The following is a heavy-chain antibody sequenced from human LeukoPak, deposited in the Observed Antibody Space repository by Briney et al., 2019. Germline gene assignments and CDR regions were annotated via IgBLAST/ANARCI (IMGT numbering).Heavy chain of an antibody. CDR3: ARSSRRYFDWSYLGSWFDP. CDR1: GFTFSSYA. CDR2: ISSNGGST. Sequence: GGSLRLSCAASGFTFSSYAMHWVRQAPGKGLEYVSAISSNGGSTYYTNSVRGRFTISRDNSKNTLYLQMGSLRAEDMAVYYCARSSRRYFDWSYLGSWFDPWGQGTLVTVSS. D-gene: IGHD3-9*01. V-gene: IGHV3-64*01. J-gene: IGHJ5*02.